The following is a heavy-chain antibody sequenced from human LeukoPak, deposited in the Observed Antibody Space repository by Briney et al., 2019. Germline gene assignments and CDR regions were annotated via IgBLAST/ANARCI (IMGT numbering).Heavy chain of an antibody. J-gene: IGHJ4*02. Sequence: GGSLRLSCAASGFTFSSYGMHWVRQAPGKGLEWVSSISSSSSYIYYADSVKGRFTISRDNAKNSLYLQMNSLRAEDTAVYYCARDRMIVVVTTPGGYWGQGTLVTVSS. V-gene: IGHV3-21*01. CDR2: ISSSSSYI. CDR3: ARDRMIVVVTTPGGY. CDR1: GFTFSSYG. D-gene: IGHD3-22*01.